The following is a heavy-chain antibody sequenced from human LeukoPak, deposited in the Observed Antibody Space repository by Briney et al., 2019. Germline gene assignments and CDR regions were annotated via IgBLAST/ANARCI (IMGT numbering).Heavy chain of an antibody. CDR1: GFIVSSNY. D-gene: IGHD2-8*01. V-gene: IGHV3-53*01. CDR2: IYSGGST. CDR3: ARTPNPDFFDD. Sequence: GGSLRLSCAASGFIVSSNYMSWVRQAPGKGLEWVSVIYSGGSTYYADSVKGRFTISRDNSKNTLYLQMNSLRAEDTAMYYCARTPNPDFFDDWGQGTLVTVSS. J-gene: IGHJ4*02.